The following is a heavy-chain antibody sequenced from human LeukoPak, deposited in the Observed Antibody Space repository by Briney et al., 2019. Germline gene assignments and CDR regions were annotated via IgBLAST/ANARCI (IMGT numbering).Heavy chain of an antibody. CDR2: FDPEDGET. D-gene: IGHD1-26*01. Sequence: ASVTVSCKVSGYTLTELSMHWVRQAPGKGLEWMGGFDPEDGETIYAQKFQGRVTMTEDTSTDTAYMELSSLRSEDTAVYYCATGVGATNYFDYWGQGTLVTVSS. J-gene: IGHJ4*02. CDR3: ATGVGATNYFDY. CDR1: GYTLTELS. V-gene: IGHV1-24*01.